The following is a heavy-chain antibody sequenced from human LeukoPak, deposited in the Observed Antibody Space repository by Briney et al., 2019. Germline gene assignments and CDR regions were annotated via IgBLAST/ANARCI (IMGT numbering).Heavy chain of an antibody. CDR3: ATAPPTYTTSSPPWFDP. CDR2: ISGSGGST. J-gene: IGHJ5*02. D-gene: IGHD6-6*01. Sequence: GGSLRLSCAASGFTFSSYSMSWVRQAPGKGLEWVSAISGSGGSTYYADSVKGRFTISRDNAKNSLYLQMSSLRAEDTAVYYCATAPPTYTTSSPPWFDPWGQGTLVTVSS. CDR1: GFTFSSYS. V-gene: IGHV3-23*01.